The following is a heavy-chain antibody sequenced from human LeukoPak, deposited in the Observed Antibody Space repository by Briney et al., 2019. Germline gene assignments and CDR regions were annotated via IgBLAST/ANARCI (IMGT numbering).Heavy chain of an antibody. CDR3: AREFDY. V-gene: IGHV4-34*01. Sequence: PSETLSLTCAVYGGSFSGYYWSWIRQPPGKGLEWIGEINHSGSTYYNPSLKSRVTISVDRSKNQFSLKLSSVTATDTAVYYCAREFDYWGQGTLVTVSS. CDR2: INHSGST. J-gene: IGHJ4*02. CDR1: GGSFSGYY.